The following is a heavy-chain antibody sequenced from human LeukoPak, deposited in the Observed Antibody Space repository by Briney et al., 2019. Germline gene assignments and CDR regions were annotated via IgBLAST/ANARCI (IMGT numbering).Heavy chain of an antibody. CDR3: TTDLPGYSYDSSGYY. J-gene: IGHJ4*02. V-gene: IGHV3-15*04. CDR1: GFTFSKAW. D-gene: IGHD3-22*01. CDR2: IESKTDGGTT. Sequence: GGSLRLSCAASGFTFSKAWLTWVRQAPGKGLDWVGRIESKTDGGTTDYAAPVKGRFTISRDDSKNTLYLQMNSLETEDTGVYFCTTDLPGYSYDSSGYYWGQGTLVTVSS.